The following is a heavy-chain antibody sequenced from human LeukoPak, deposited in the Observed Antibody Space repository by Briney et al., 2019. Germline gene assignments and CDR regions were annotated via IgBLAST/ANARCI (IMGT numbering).Heavy chain of an antibody. J-gene: IGHJ4*02. V-gene: IGHV3-23*01. Sequence: PGGSLRLSCAASGFTFSSYGMSWVRQAPGKGLEWVSAISGSGTTTYSADSVKGRFTISRDNSKNTLYLQINTLRAEDTAIYYCAKDSATYGRFDYWGQGTLVSVPS. CDR1: GFTFSSYG. D-gene: IGHD3-10*01. CDR3: AKDSATYGRFDY. CDR2: ISGSGTTT.